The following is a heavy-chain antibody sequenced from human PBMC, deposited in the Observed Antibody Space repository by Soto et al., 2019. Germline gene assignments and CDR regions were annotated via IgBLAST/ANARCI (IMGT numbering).Heavy chain of an antibody. D-gene: IGHD1-26*01. J-gene: IGHJ4*02. CDR3: ARDKTASGFDY. V-gene: IGHV1-69*01. CDR2: IIPIFGTA. CDR1: GGTFSSYA. Sequence: QVQLVQSGAEVKKPGSSVKVSCKASGGTFSSYAISWVRQAPGQGLEWMGGIIPIFGTANYAKKFQGRVTMTADDSTSTSYMKPSSLGSEDTAVYYGARDKTASGFDYWGQGTLVTVSS.